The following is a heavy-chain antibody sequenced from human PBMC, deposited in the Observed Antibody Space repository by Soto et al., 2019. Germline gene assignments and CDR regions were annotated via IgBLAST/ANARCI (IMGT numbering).Heavy chain of an antibody. CDR1: GYTFTSYA. D-gene: IGHD3-3*01. J-gene: IGHJ6*02. CDR3: ARLRLYDFWTGLEYYYYGMDV. CDR2: INAGNGNT. Sequence: ASVKVSCKASGYTFTSYAMHWVRQAPGQRLEWMGWINAGNGNTKYSQKFQGRVTITRDTSASTAYMELSSLRSEDTAVYYCARLRLYDFWTGLEYYYYGMDVWGQGTTVTVSS. V-gene: IGHV1-3*01.